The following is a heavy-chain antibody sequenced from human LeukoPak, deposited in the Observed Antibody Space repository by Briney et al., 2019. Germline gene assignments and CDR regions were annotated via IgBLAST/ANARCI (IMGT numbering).Heavy chain of an antibody. CDR1: GYTFTGYY. Sequence: ASVKVSCKASGYTFTGYYMHWVRQAPGQGLEWMGWINPNSGGTNYAQKFQGRVTMTRDTSISTAYMELSRLRSDDTAVYYCARSEDRFGGDYYPDYWGQGTLVTVSS. J-gene: IGHJ4*02. V-gene: IGHV1-2*02. CDR3: ARSEDRFGGDYYPDY. CDR2: INPNSGGT. D-gene: IGHD3-10*01.